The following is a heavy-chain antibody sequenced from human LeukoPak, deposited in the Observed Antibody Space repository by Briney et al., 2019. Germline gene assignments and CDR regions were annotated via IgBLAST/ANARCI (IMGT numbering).Heavy chain of an antibody. CDR1: GFTFSSYA. V-gene: IGHV3-23*01. CDR2: ISGSGGST. D-gene: IGHD4-23*01. CDR3: AKDPTVDDAFDI. J-gene: IGHJ3*02. Sequence: GGSLRLSCAASGFTFSSYAMSWVRQAPGKGLEWVSAISGSGGSTYYADSVKGRFAISRDNSKNTLYLQMNSLRAEDTAVYYCAKDPTVDDAFDIWGQGTMVTVSS.